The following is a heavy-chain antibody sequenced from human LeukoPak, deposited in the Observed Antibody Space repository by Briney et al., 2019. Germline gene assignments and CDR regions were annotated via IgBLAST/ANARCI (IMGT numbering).Heavy chain of an antibody. Sequence: PGGSLRLSCAASGFIFSNYGMNWVRQAPGKGLEWVSGISGSGGSTYYADSVKGRFTISRDNSKNTLYLQMNSLRAEDTAVYYCAKDRRMVKYYFDYWGQGTLVTVSS. V-gene: IGHV3-23*01. CDR3: AKDRRMVKYYFDY. D-gene: IGHD4-23*01. J-gene: IGHJ4*02. CDR2: ISGSGGST. CDR1: GFIFSNYG.